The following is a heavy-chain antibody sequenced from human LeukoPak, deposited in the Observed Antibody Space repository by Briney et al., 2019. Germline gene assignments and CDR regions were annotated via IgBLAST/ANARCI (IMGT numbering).Heavy chain of an antibody. V-gene: IGHV3-30*18. Sequence: GGSLRLSCAASGFTFSSYGMHWVRQAPGKGLEWVAVISYDGSNKYYADSVKGRFTISRDNSKNTLYLQMNSLRAEDTAVYYCAKEAATAPLDYWGQGTLVTVSS. CDR2: ISYDGSNK. CDR3: AKEAATAPLDY. CDR1: GFTFSSYG. D-gene: IGHD6-25*01. J-gene: IGHJ4*02.